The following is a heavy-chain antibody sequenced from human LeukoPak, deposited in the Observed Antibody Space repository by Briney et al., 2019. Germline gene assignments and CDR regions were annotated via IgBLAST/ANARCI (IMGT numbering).Heavy chain of an antibody. V-gene: IGHV1-18*01. D-gene: IGHD2-2*01. CDR2: ISAYNGNT. Sequence: ASVKVSCMASGYTFTSYGISWVRQAPGQGLEWMGWISAYNGNTNYAQKLQGRVTMTRDTSTSTVYMELSSLRSEDTAVYYCARDGEERWMRGASTSRFDYYYYYMDVWGKGTTVTVSS. J-gene: IGHJ6*03. CDR1: GYTFTSYG. CDR3: ARDGEERWMRGASTSRFDYYYYYMDV.